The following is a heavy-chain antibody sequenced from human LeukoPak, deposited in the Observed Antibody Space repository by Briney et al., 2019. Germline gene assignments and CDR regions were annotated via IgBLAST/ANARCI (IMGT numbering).Heavy chain of an antibody. CDR3: ARRPRAEPDTSPDNWFDP. Sequence: SETLSLTCTVSDGSISTYFWNWIRQPPGRGLEWIGHVFYDGSTNLNPTLKSRVTISVDTSKNQFSLKLRSVTAADTAVYYCARRPRAEPDTSPDNWFDPWGQGTLVTVSS. J-gene: IGHJ5*02. CDR1: DGSISTYF. CDR2: VFYDGST. V-gene: IGHV4-59*08. D-gene: IGHD1-14*01.